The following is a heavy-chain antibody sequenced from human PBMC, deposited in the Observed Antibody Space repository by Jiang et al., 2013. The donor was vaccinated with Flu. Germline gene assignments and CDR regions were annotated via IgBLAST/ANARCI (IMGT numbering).Heavy chain of an antibody. Sequence: TCTVSGGSISSSSYYWGWIRQPPGKGLEWIGSIYYSGSTYYNPSLKSRVTISVDTSKNQFSLKLSSVTAADTAVYYCARRAFDPSGSYGDYFDYWGQGTLVTVSS. CDR3: ARRAFDPSGSYGDYFDY. D-gene: IGHD1-26*01. V-gene: IGHV4-39*01. CDR1: GGSISSSSYY. CDR2: IYYSGST. J-gene: IGHJ4*02.